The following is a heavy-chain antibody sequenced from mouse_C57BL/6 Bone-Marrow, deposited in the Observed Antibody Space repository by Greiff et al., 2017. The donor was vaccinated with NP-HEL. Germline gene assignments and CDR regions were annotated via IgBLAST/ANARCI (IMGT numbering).Heavy chain of an antibody. D-gene: IGHD1-1*01. CDR2: ISNKANGYTT. CDR3: ARYRQLRYFDY. CDR1: GFTFTDYY. J-gene: IGHJ2*01. Sequence: DVMLVESGGGLVQPGGFLSLSCAASGFTFTDYYMSWVRQPPGKALEWLGFISNKANGYTTEYSASVKGRFTISRDNSQSILYLQMNALRAEDSATYYCARYRQLRYFDYWGQGTTLTVSS. V-gene: IGHV7-3*01.